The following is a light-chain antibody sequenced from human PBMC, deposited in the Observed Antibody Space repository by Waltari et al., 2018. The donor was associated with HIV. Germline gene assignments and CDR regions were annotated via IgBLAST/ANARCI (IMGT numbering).Light chain of an antibody. CDR1: PSLLFSNGHNY. Sequence: DIAMIQSPDFVAVSPGESASISCRSSPSLLFSNGHNYLDWYIQRPGQAPELLIYLGSLRASGVPDRSAGSASATDFTLKISRVEAEDGGVYYFMHGQRTTVFGQGNKV. CDR2: LGS. CDR3: MHGQRTTV. V-gene: IGKV2-28*01. J-gene: IGKJ1*01.